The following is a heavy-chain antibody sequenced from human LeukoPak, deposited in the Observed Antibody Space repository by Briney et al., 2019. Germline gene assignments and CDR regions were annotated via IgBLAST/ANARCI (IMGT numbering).Heavy chain of an antibody. V-gene: IGHV3-48*04. CDR3: ARDLFRGYSYGYEIEY. CDR1: GFTFSNYS. Sequence: GGSLRLSCAASGFTFSNYSMNWVRQAPGKGLEWVSDISSSSSTIHYADSVKGRFTISRDNAKNSLYLQMNSLRAEDTAVYYCARDLFRGYSYGYEIEYWGQGTPLTVSS. CDR2: ISSSSSTI. D-gene: IGHD5-18*01. J-gene: IGHJ4*02.